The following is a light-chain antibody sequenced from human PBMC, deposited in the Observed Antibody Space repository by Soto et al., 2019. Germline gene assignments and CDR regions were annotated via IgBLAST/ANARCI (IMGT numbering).Light chain of an antibody. J-gene: IGKJ1*01. V-gene: IGKV1-5*03. CDR3: QQYSYYAT. Sequence: DIQMTQSPSTLSASVGDRVTITCRASQSISSWLAWYQQKPGKAPKLLIYKASSLEGGVPSRFSGSGSGTKFTLTISSLQPDDTATYYCQQYSYYATFGQGTKVEI. CDR2: KAS. CDR1: QSISSW.